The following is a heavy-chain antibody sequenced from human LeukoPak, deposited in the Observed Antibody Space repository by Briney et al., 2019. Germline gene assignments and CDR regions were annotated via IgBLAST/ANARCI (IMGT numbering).Heavy chain of an antibody. CDR2: IYYSGST. J-gene: IGHJ4*02. CDR3: ARGRPFGGGFHLDY. V-gene: IGHV4-39*02. D-gene: IGHD1-26*01. CDR1: GDSISSSSYY. Sequence: SETLSLTCTVSGDSISSSSYYWGWIRQPPGKGLEWIGSIYYSGSTYYNPSLKSRVTMSVDTSKNQFFLKLSSVTAADTAVYYCARGRPFGGGFHLDYWGQGTLVTVSA.